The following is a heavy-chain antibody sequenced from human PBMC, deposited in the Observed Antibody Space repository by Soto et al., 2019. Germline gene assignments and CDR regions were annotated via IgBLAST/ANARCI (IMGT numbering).Heavy chain of an antibody. J-gene: IGHJ6*02. CDR2: ISYDGSNK. V-gene: IGHV3-30-3*01. CDR1: GFTFSSYA. D-gene: IGHD5-12*01. Sequence: PGGSLRLSCAASGFTFSSYAMHWVRQAPGKGLEWVAVISYDGSNKYYADSVKGRFTISRDDSKNTLYLQMNSLRAEDTAVYYCARDYRDGYNYWYYYYGMDVWGQGTTVTVSS. CDR3: ARDYRDGYNYWYYYYGMDV.